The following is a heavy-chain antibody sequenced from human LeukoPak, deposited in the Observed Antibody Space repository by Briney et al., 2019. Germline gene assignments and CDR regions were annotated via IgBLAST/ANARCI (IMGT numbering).Heavy chain of an antibody. CDR2: ISGSGGST. D-gene: IGHD3-3*01. CDR3: AKDRKSVGDYDFWSGYGFDP. J-gene: IGHJ5*02. V-gene: IGHV3-23*01. Sequence: GGSLRLSCAASGFTFSSYAMSWVRQAPGKGLEWVSAISGSGGSTYYADSVKGRFTISRDNSKNTLYLQMNSLRAEDTAVYYCAKDRKSVGDYDFWSGYGFDPWGQGTLVTVSS. CDR1: GFTFSSYA.